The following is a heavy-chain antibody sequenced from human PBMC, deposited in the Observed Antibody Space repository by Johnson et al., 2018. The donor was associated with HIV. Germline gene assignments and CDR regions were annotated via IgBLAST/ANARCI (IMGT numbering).Heavy chain of an antibody. Sequence: VQLVESGGGLVQSGGSLRLSCEASRITVGSNYMSWVRRAPGKGLAWVANIKQDGSEKYYVDSVKGRFTLSRDNAKNSLYLQMNSLRAEDTALYYCARDGPYSGYDENAFDIWGQGTMVTVSS. CDR3: ARDGPYSGYDENAFDI. V-gene: IGHV3-7*03. CDR1: RITVGSNY. D-gene: IGHD5-12*01. CDR2: IKQDGSEK. J-gene: IGHJ3*02.